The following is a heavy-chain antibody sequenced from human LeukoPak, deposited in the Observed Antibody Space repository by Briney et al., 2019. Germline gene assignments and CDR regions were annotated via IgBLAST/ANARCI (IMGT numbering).Heavy chain of an antibody. J-gene: IGHJ4*02. CDR3: ARAIVGVIFDY. V-gene: IGHV4-59*01. D-gene: IGHD1-26*01. CDR2: IYYSGST. CDR1: GGSISSYF. Sequence: SETLSLTCTVSGGSISSYFWSWIRQPPGKGLEWIGYIYYSGSTNYNPSLKSRVTISVDTSKNQFSLKLSSVTAADTAVYYCARAIVGVIFDYWGQGILVTVSS.